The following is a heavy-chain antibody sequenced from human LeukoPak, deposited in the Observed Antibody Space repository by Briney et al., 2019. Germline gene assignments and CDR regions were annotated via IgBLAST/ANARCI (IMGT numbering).Heavy chain of an antibody. D-gene: IGHD5-12*01. CDR2: IYSGGTT. V-gene: IGHV3-53*01. Sequence: PGGSLRLSCAASGFTVSSNYMNWVRQAPGRGLEWVSVIYSGGTTYYADSVKGRFTISRDNAKDSLYLQMNSLRAEDTAVYYCARDPGSGYEEHFDYWGQGTLVTVSS. CDR1: GFTVSSNY. CDR3: ARDPGSGYEEHFDY. J-gene: IGHJ4*02.